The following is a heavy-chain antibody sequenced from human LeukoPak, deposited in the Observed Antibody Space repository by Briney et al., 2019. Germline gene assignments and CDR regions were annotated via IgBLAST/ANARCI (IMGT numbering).Heavy chain of an antibody. Sequence: ASVKVSCKASGYTFTGYYTHWVRQAPGQGLEWMGWINPNSGGTNYAQKFQGRVTMTRDTSISTAYMELSRLRSDDTAVYYCARDLYYDFWSGYRSPTNWFDPWGQGTLVTVSS. CDR1: GYTFTGYY. D-gene: IGHD3-3*01. V-gene: IGHV1-2*02. CDR2: INPNSGGT. CDR3: ARDLYYDFWSGYRSPTNWFDP. J-gene: IGHJ5*02.